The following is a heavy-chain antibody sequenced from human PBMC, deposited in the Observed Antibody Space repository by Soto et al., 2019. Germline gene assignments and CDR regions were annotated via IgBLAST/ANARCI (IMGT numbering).Heavy chain of an antibody. V-gene: IGHV1-8*01. J-gene: IGHJ5*02. D-gene: IGHD3-10*01. CDR3: ARGVSAGVDP. Sequence: ASVKVSCKASGYSFTSLDINWVRQTAGQGLEWMGWMEPSTGGTGYAQKFQGRVTMTRDTSINTAYMELTTLTSDETAFYYCARGVSAGVDPWGQGTLVTVSS. CDR1: GYSFTSLD. CDR2: MEPSTGGT.